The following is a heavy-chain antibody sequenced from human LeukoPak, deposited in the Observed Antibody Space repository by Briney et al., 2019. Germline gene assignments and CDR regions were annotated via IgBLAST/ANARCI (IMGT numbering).Heavy chain of an antibody. CDR2: ISSRSSYM. V-gene: IGHV3-21*01. CDR1: GFTFSTYS. J-gene: IGHJ6*02. CDR3: ARELKDYYSMDV. Sequence: PGGSLRLSCAASGFTFSTYSMNWVRQAPGKGLEWVSYISSRSSYMYYADSVKGRFTISRDNAKNSLYLQMNSLRAEDTAVYYCARELKDYYSMDVWGQGTTVTVSS.